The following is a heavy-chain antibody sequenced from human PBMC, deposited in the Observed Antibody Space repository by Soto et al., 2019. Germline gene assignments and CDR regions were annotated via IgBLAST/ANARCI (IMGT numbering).Heavy chain of an antibody. CDR1: GMTVSGKKY. Sequence: GGSLRLSCAVVGMTVSGKKYVAWVRQAPGKGLEWVSGVYDADGKYYADSVKGRFTISRDNSKNTLYLQMNSLRAEDTAVYYCAKDSLGDFWSGYYPNYYYGMDVWGQGTTVTVSS. V-gene: IGHV3-66*02. CDR2: VYDADGK. D-gene: IGHD3-3*01. J-gene: IGHJ6*02. CDR3: AKDSLGDFWSGYYPNYYYGMDV.